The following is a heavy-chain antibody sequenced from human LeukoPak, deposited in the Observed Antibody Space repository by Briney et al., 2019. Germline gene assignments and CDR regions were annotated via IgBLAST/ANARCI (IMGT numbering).Heavy chain of an antibody. CDR1: GCTFSSYA. V-gene: IGHV3-30-3*01. Sequence: GGSLRLSCAASGCTFSSYAMHWVRQAPGKGLEGVAVISYDGSNKYYADSVKGRFTISRDNSKNTLYLQMNSLRAEDTDVYYCARELTYCSGGSCYNDYWGQGTLVNVSS. D-gene: IGHD2-15*01. J-gene: IGHJ4*02. CDR2: ISYDGSNK. CDR3: ARELTYCSGGSCYNDY.